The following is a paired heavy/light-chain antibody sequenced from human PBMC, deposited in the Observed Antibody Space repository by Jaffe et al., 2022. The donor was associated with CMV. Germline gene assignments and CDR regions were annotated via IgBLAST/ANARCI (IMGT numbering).Heavy chain of an antibody. J-gene: IGHJ5*02. CDR2: ISSASDHI. CDR3: ARAWMTTVTTSTWFDT. Sequence: EGQLVESGGGLVKPGGSLRLSCAASGFPFSTYAMNWVRQAPGKGLEWVSSISSASDHIYYADSVKGRFTVSRDNAKNSLFLQLNSLRAEDTAVYYCARAWMTTVTTSTWFDTWGQGTLVTVSS. CDR1: GFPFSTYA. V-gene: IGHV3-21*01. D-gene: IGHD4-17*01.
Light chain of an antibody. Sequence: QSVLTQPPSVSGAPGQWVTISCTGSSSNIGARYDVHWYQQLPGRAPKLLIYGNTNRPSGVPDRFSGSRSGTSASLAITGLQAEDEAEYYCQSYDTSLSGSVFGGGTKLTVL. J-gene: IGLJ3*02. CDR3: QSYDTSLSGSV. CDR2: GNT. V-gene: IGLV1-40*01. CDR1: SSNIGARYD.